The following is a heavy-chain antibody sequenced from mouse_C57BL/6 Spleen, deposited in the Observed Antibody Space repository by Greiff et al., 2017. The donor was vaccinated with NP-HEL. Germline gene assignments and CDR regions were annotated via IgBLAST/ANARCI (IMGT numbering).Heavy chain of an antibody. V-gene: IGHV5-16*01. CDR2: INYDGSST. J-gene: IGHJ4*01. CDR3: ARGVWGDY. Sequence: EVKLVESEGGLVQPGSSMKLSCTASGFTFSDYYMAWVRQVPEKGLEWVANINYDGSSTYYLDSLKSRFIISRDNAKNILYLQMSSLKSEDTATYYCARGVWGDYWGQGPSVTVSS. CDR1: GFTFSDYY. D-gene: IGHD2-10*02.